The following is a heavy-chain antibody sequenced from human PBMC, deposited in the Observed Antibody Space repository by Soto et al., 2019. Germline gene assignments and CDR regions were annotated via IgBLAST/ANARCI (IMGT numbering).Heavy chain of an antibody. CDR2: INDRGSI. D-gene: IGHD3-9*01. V-gene: IGHV4-34*01. J-gene: IGHJ2*01. CDR1: GGSFSGYY. CDR3: ARESHAILTGPRWVWYFDL. Sequence: QVQLQQWGAGPLRPLETLSLTCGVSGGSFSGYYWAWIRQSPGQGLEWIGEINDRGSINYNPSLKRRVSISVDTSKNHYSLNLRSVTAADTAVYYCARESHAILTGPRWVWYFDLWGRGTLVTVSS.